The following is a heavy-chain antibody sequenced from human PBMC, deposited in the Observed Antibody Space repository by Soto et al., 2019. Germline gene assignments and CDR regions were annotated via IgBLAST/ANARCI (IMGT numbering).Heavy chain of an antibody. CDR1: GFTFSSYS. CDR2: ITGGGGST. CDR3: AKDSTEYSSSSPNDF. J-gene: IGHJ4*02. D-gene: IGHD6-6*01. Sequence: GGSLRLSCAASGFTFSSYSMNWVRQAPGKGLEWVSAITGGGGSTYYADAVKGRFTISRDNSKNTLYLQMNSLGAEDTAVYYCAKDSTEYSSSSPNDFRGQGTLVTVSS. V-gene: IGHV3-23*01.